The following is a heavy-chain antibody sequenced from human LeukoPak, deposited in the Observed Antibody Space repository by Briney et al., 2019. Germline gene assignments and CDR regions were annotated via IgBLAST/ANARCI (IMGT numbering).Heavy chain of an antibody. CDR2: ISGDGCGT. D-gene: IGHD5-12*01. CDR3: AKGVEWLRFEYYFDY. CDR1: GFTFDEYA. Sequence: PGGSLRLSCAASGFTFDEYAMHWVRQAPGKGLEWVSHISGDGCGTYYADSVKGRFTISRDNRKNSLYLQMNSLRTEDTALYYCAKGVEWLRFEYYFDYWGQGTLVIVSS. J-gene: IGHJ4*02. V-gene: IGHV3-43*02.